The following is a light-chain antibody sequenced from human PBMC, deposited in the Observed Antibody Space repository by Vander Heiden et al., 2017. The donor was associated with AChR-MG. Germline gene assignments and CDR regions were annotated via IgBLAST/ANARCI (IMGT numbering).Light chain of an antibody. CDR2: DVS. V-gene: IGLV2-14*03. J-gene: IGLJ2*01. CDR1: SSDVGGYND. CDR3: SSYTSSSTLI. Sequence: QSALTQPASVSGSPGQSITISCTGTSSDVGGYNDVSWYQQHPGKAPKLMIYDVSNRPSGVSNRFSGSKSGNTASRTIAGLQAEDEADYYCSSYTSSSTLIFGGGTKLTVL.